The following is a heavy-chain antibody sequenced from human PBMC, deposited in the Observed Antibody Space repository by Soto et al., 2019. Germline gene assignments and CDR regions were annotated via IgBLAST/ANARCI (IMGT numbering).Heavy chain of an antibody. J-gene: IGHJ3*02. Sequence: GVSLRLSFAASGFSFSSYSMNWFRQAPGKGLEWVSSISSSSSYIYYADSVKGRFTISRDNAKNSLYLQMNSLRAEDTAVYYCARELEVGATGVGVFDIWGHGTMVTVSS. CDR3: ARELEVGATGVGVFDI. V-gene: IGHV3-21*01. D-gene: IGHD1-26*01. CDR2: ISSSSSYI. CDR1: GFSFSSYS.